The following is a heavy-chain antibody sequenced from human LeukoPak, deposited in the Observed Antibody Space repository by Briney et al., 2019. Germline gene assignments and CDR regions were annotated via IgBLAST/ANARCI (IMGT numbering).Heavy chain of an antibody. J-gene: IGHJ3*01. D-gene: IGHD3-10*01. CDR3: WKAYYSVSGSSKADAFDL. Sequence: GGSLRLSCAASGFTFSSYGMSWVRQSPGKGLEWVSHIGSAGTTYFSDSVRGRSSSSIDTSKNTLYLQFNSLRAEDAAVYYCWKAYYSVSGSSKADAFDLWGPGTMVAVAS. CDR2: IGSAGTT. CDR1: GFTFSSYG. V-gene: IGHV3-23*01.